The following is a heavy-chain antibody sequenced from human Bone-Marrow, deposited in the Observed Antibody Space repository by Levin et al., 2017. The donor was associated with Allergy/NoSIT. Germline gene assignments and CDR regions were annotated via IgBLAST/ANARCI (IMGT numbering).Heavy chain of an antibody. CDR1: GFSLFTSGVG. Sequence: SGPTLVKPTETLTLTCTFEGFSLFTSGVGVAWIRQAPGKALEWLALIYWDGDTRYSPSLKDRVTITKDADNNQVVLTVTNVDPMDTATYYCAHRQPFQFFIFWNAYVIFAPWGRGPRVT. V-gene: IGHV2-5*02. D-gene: IGHD3-3*01. CDR3: AHRQPFQFFIFWNAYVIFAP. J-gene: IGHJ5*02. CDR2: IYWDGDT.